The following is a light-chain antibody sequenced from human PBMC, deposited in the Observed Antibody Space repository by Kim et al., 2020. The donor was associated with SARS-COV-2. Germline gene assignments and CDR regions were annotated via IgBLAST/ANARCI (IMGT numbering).Light chain of an antibody. CDR1: QSVSSN. CDR3: QQCNNWPRT. V-gene: IGKV3-15*01. Sequence: EIVMTQSPATLSVSPGERATLSCRASQSVSSNLAWYQRKPGQAPRLLIYGASTRATDIPARFSGGGSGTEFTLTISSLQSEDFAVYYCQQCNNWPRTFGQGTKVEIK. CDR2: GAS. J-gene: IGKJ1*01.